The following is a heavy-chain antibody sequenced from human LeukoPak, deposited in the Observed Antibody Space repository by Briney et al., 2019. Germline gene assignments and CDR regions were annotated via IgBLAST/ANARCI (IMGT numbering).Heavy chain of an antibody. Sequence: GGSLRLSCVASGSTFSSYAMSWVRQAPGKGLEWVSIIGTNVDRTFYADFVKGRFTISRDNSKNTLYLHMNSLRVEDTAVYYCVKDLARYYDTSGYEYFDYWGQGTLVSVSS. J-gene: IGHJ4*02. CDR2: IGTNVDRT. V-gene: IGHV3-23*01. D-gene: IGHD3-22*01. CDR3: VKDLARYYDTSGYEYFDY. CDR1: GSTFSSYA.